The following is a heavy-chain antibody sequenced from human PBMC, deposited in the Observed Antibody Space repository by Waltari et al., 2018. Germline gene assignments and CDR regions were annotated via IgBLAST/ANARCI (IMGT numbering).Heavy chain of an antibody. CDR1: GFTVSSNY. J-gene: IGHJ6*02. D-gene: IGHD6-19*01. CDR2: IDSGGST. V-gene: IGHV3-53*01. Sequence: EVQLVESGGGLIQPGGSLRLSCAASGFTVSSNYMSWVRQAPGKGLEVVSVIDSGGSTYYADSGKGRFTISRDNSKNTLYLQMNSLRAEDTAVYYCARDQRSSGTDGMDVWGQGTTVTVSS. CDR3: ARDQRSSGTDGMDV.